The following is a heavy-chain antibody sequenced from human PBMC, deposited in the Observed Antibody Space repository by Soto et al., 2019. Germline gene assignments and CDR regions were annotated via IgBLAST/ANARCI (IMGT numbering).Heavy chain of an antibody. J-gene: IGHJ4*02. CDR1: GGTFSSYA. Sequence: SVKVSCKASGGTFSSYAISWVLQAPGQGLEWMGGIIPIFSTPNYAQKFQGGVTITADESTSTAYMELSSLRSEDTAIYYCARGPSCGGDCYLFDYWGQGTQVTVSS. D-gene: IGHD2-21*02. CDR3: ARGPSCGGDCYLFDY. CDR2: IIPIFSTP. V-gene: IGHV1-69*13.